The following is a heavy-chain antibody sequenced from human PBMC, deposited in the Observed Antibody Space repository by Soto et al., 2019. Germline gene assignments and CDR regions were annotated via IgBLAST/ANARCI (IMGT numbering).Heavy chain of an antibody. CDR2: INPNSGGT. V-gene: IGHV1-2*02. D-gene: IGHD6-6*01. CDR1: GYTFTGYQ. J-gene: IGHJ6*02. CDR3: AGLAAPSIDYYGMDV. Sequence: QVQLVQSGAEVKKPGASVKVSCKASGYTFTGYQMHWVRQAPGQGLEWMGWINPNSGGTNYAQKFQGRVTMTRDTSISTAYMELSRLRSDDTAVYYCAGLAAPSIDYYGMDVWGQGTTVTVSS.